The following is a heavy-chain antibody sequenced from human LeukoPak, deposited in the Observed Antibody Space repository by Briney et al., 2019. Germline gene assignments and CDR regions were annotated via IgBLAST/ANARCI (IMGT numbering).Heavy chain of an antibody. CDR1: GGSISGYY. CDR3: ARGSDFGDY. CDR2: IYNSGST. J-gene: IGHJ4*02. D-gene: IGHD4-17*01. V-gene: IGHV4-59*01. Sequence: SETLSLTCTVSGGSISGYYWSWIRQPPGKGLEWIGYIYNSGSTNYNPSLKSRVTISVDTSKNQLSMKLSSVTAADTAVYYCARGSDFGDYWGQGTLVTVSS.